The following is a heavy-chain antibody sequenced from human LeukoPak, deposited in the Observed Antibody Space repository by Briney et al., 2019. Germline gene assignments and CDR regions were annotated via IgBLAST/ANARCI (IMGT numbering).Heavy chain of an antibody. D-gene: IGHD3-22*01. CDR3: ASYDSSGHYATGKFDF. V-gene: IGHV4-39*01. CDR1: GGSISSNSYY. CDR2: IYYSGST. Sequence: TSETLSLTCSVSGGSISSNSYYWGWIRQPPGQGLEWIGNIYYSGSTYYNPSLKSRVTIPVDTSKKQFSLKLSSVTAADTAVYYCASYDSSGHYATGKFDFWGQGTLVTVSS. J-gene: IGHJ4*02.